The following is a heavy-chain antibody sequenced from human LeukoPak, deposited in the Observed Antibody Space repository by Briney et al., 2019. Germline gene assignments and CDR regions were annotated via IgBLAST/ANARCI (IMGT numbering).Heavy chain of an antibody. V-gene: IGHV7-4-1*02. CDR2: INTNTGNP. Sequence: AAVKVSCKASGYTFTSYAMNWVRQAPGQGLEWMGWINTNTGNPTYAQGFTGRFVFSLDTSVSTAYLQISSLKAEDTAVYYCARIRYSGYDYCLDYWGQGTLVTVSS. D-gene: IGHD5-12*01. CDR1: GYTFTSYA. CDR3: ARIRYSGYDYCLDY. J-gene: IGHJ4*02.